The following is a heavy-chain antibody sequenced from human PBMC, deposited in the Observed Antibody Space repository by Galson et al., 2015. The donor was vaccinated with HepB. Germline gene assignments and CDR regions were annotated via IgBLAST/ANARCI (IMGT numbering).Heavy chain of an antibody. CDR2: ILYDGSNK. J-gene: IGHJ4*02. CDR1: GFTFSSYG. D-gene: IGHD3-10*01. Sequence: SLRLSCAASGFTFSSYGMHWVRQAPGKGLEWVAGILYDGSNKQYADSVKGRLTISRDNSKNTLYLQMNSLRGEDTAVYYCARTRSRGIIGHSYYFDYWGQGTLVTVFS. V-gene: IGHV3-30*04. CDR3: ARTRSRGIIGHSYYFDY.